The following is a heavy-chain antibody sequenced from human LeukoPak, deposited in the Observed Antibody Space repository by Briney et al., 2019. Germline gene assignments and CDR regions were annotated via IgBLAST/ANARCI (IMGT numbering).Heavy chain of an antibody. J-gene: IGHJ4*02. Sequence: ASVKVSCKASGYTFTGYYMHWVRQAPGQGLEWMGWINPNSGGTNYAQKFQGRVTMTRDTSIITAYMELSRLRSDGTAVYYCASGDILTGWDYFDYWGQGTLVTVSS. CDR1: GYTFTGYY. CDR3: ASGDILTGWDYFDY. D-gene: IGHD3-9*01. V-gene: IGHV1-2*02. CDR2: INPNSGGT.